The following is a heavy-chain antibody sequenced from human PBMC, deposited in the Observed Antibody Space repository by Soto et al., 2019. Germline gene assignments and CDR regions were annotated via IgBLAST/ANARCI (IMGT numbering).Heavy chain of an antibody. Sequence: GGSLRLSCAASGFTFSSYSMNWVRQAPGKGLEWVSYISSSSSTIYYADSVKGRFTISRDNAKNSLYLQMNSLRAEDTAVYYCALTEAPIVATPDFDYWGQGTLVTVSS. V-gene: IGHV3-48*01. CDR1: GFTFSSYS. CDR2: ISSSSSTI. D-gene: IGHD5-12*01. J-gene: IGHJ4*02. CDR3: ALTEAPIVATPDFDY.